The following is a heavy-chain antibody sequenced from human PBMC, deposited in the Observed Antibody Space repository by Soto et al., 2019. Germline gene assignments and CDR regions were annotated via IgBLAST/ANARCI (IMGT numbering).Heavy chain of an antibody. J-gene: IGHJ4*02. V-gene: IGHV4-30-4*01. CDR3: ARWGPIPN. CDR1: GGSISSGDYY. D-gene: IGHD7-27*01. Sequence: SETLSLTCTVSGGSISSGDYYWSWIRQPPGKVLEWIGYIYYSGSTYYNPSLKSRVTIXXXXSXNXFXLXXXSVTAADTAVYYCARWGPIPNWGQGTLVTVSS. CDR2: IYYSGST.